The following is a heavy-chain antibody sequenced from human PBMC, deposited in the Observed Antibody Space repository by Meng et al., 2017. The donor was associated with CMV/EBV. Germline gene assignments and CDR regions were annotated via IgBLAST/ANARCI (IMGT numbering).Heavy chain of an antibody. CDR1: GFTFSSYA. CDR3: ARGDYFDY. Sequence: VVLVGSGGGVVQPGRSLRLACAASGFTFSSYAMHWVRQAPGKGLEWVAVISYDGSNKYYADSVKGRFTISRDNSKNTLYLQMNSLRAEDMAVYYCARGDYFDYWGQGTLVTVSS. V-gene: IGHV3-30-3*01. CDR2: ISYDGSNK. J-gene: IGHJ4*02.